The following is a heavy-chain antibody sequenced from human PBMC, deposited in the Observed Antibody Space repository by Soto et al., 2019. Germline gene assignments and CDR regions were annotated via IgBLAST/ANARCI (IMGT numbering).Heavy chain of an antibody. Sequence: PSETLSLTCTVSGGSISSGGYYWSWICQHPGKGLEWIGYIYYSGSTYYNPSLKSRVTISVDTSKNQFSLKLSSVTAADTAVYYCARVPPNWNRLFDYWGQGTLVTVPS. CDR2: IYYSGST. J-gene: IGHJ4*02. CDR3: ARVPPNWNRLFDY. V-gene: IGHV4-31*03. D-gene: IGHD1-1*01. CDR1: GGSISSGGYY.